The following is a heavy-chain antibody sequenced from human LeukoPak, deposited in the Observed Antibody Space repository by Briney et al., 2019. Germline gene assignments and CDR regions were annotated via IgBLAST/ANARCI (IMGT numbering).Heavy chain of an antibody. CDR3: ARETWFGETGKFLDY. D-gene: IGHD3-10*01. CDR2: IYYDGSNK. V-gene: IGHV3-33*01. J-gene: IGHJ4*02. CDR1: GFTFSSYG. Sequence: GGSLRLSCAASGFTFSSYGMHWVRQAPGKGLEWVTLIYYDGSNKYYADFVKGRFTISRDNSKNTVYLQMNSLRAEDTAVYYWARETWFGETGKFLDYWGQGTLVTVSS.